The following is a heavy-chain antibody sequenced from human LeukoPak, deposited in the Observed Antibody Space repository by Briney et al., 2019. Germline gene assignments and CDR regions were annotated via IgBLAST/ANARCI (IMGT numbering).Heavy chain of an antibody. D-gene: IGHD4-23*01. CDR1: GFIFSNAW. V-gene: IGHV3-23*01. J-gene: IGHJ5*02. CDR2: ISGSGGST. Sequence: GGSLRLSCVGSGFIFSNAWMSWVRQAPGKGLEWVSAISGSGGSTYYADSVKGRFTISRDNSKNTLYLQMNSLRAEDTAVYYCAKEPYGGNPAAWFDPWGQGTLVTVSS. CDR3: AKEPYGGNPAAWFDP.